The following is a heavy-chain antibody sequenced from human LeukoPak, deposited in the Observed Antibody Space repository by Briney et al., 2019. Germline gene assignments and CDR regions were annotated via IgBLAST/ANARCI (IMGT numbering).Heavy chain of an antibody. J-gene: IGHJ4*02. Sequence: PSETLSLTCAVSGYSISSGYYWGWIRQPPGKGLEWIGSIYHSGSTYYNPSLKSRVTISVDTSKNQFSLKLSSVTAADTAVYYCARDSGSYERDYWGQGTQVTVSS. D-gene: IGHD1-26*01. CDR2: IYHSGST. CDR1: GYSISSGYY. V-gene: IGHV4-38-2*01. CDR3: ARDSGSYERDY.